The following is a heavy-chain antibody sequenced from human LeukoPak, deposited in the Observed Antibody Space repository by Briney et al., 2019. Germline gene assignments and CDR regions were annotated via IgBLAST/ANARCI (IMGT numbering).Heavy chain of an antibody. D-gene: IGHD3-10*01. J-gene: IGHJ4*02. CDR2: IIPIFGTA. CDR1: GGTFSSYA. Sequence: ASVKVSCKASGGTFSSYAISWVRQAPGQGLEWMGGIIPIFGTANYAQKFQGRVTITADESTSTAYMELSSLRSEDTAVYYCARYYYGSGSYYGHDYWGQGTLVTVSS. V-gene: IGHV1-69*13. CDR3: ARYYYGSGSYYGHDY.